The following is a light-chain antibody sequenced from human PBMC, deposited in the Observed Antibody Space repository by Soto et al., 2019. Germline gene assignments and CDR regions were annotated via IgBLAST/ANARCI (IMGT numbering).Light chain of an antibody. CDR3: QQYYGAPIT. Sequence: DIVMTQSPDSLAVSLGERATINCKSSQSILYSPNNKNYLSWYQQKPGQSPKLLIYWASTRESGVPDRFSGSGSGTDFTLTISSLQAEDVAVYYCQQYYGAPITFGGGTKVEIK. J-gene: IGKJ4*01. CDR2: WAS. V-gene: IGKV4-1*01. CDR1: QSILYSPNNKNY.